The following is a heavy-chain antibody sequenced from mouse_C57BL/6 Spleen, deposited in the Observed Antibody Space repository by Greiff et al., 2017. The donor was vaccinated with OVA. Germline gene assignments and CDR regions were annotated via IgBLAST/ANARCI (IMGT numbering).Heavy chain of an antibody. CDR3: ARENYSNYVYAMDY. CDR2: IYPGDGDT. Sequence: VKLMESGAELVKPGASVKISCKASGYAFSSYWMNWVKQRPGKGLEWIGQIYPGDGDTNYNGKFKGKATLTADKSSSTAYMQLSSLTSEDSAVYFCARENYSNYVYAMDYWGQGTSVTVSS. D-gene: IGHD2-5*01. CDR1: GYAFSSYW. V-gene: IGHV1-80*01. J-gene: IGHJ4*01.